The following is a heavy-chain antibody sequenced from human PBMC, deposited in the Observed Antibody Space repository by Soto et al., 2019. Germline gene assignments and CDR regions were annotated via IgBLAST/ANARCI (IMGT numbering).Heavy chain of an antibody. CDR2: RSYSGTT. D-gene: IGHD2-2*01. Sequence: PSETLSLTCTVSSGSITTRSYYWGWIRQPPGKGLEWIGSRSYSGTTFFNLSLKSRVTISMDTSKNQFSLKLTSVTATDTGVYYCARGFPYCTSGTCYPLVDYWGQGTLVTVSS. V-gene: IGHV4-39*01. CDR1: SGSITTRSYY. CDR3: ARGFPYCTSGTCYPLVDY. J-gene: IGHJ4*02.